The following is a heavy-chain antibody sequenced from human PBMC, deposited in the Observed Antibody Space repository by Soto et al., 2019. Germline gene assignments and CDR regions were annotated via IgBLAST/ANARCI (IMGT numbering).Heavy chain of an antibody. Sequence: SSSGAEERCIIYGSGWMSQKHGKGLEWMGIIYPGDSDTRYSPSFQGQVTISADKSISTAYLQWSSLKASDTAMYYCGTLAYETYYYYGMDVWGQRPTVTVSS. D-gene: IGHD3-16*01. CDR2: IYPGDSDT. J-gene: IGHJ6*02. V-gene: IGHV5-51*01. CDR1: EERCIIYG. CDR3: GTLAYETYYYYGMDV.